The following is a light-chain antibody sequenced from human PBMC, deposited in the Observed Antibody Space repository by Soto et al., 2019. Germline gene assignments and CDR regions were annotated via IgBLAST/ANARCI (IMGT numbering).Light chain of an antibody. CDR1: SSDVGGYKY. CDR3: TSYTSISTWV. CDR2: EVS. V-gene: IGLV2-14*01. Sequence: QSVLTQPASVSGSPGQSITISCTGTSSDVGGYKYVSWFQHHPGKVPKLLIYEVSNRPSGVSNRFSGSKSGNTASLTISGLQAEDEADYYCTSYTSISTWVFGGGTKLTVL. J-gene: IGLJ3*02.